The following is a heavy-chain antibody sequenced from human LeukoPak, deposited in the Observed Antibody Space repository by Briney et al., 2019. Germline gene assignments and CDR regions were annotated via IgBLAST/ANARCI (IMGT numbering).Heavy chain of an antibody. CDR2: ISYDGSNK. J-gene: IGHJ5*02. V-gene: IGHV3-30*18. D-gene: IGHD2-15*01. CDR1: GFTFSNAW. CDR3: AKDGGKPVVVVAATPLNWFDP. Sequence: GGSLRLSCAASGFTFSNAWMSWVRQAPGKGLEWVAVISYDGSNKYYADSVKGRFTISRDNSKNTLYLQMNSLRAEDTAVYYCAKDGGKPVVVVAATPLNWFDPWGQGTLVTVSS.